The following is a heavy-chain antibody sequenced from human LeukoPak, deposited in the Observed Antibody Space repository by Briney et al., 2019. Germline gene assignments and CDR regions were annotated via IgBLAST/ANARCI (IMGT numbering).Heavy chain of an antibody. CDR1: GGSISSGSYY. D-gene: IGHD3-22*01. Sequence: SETLSLTCTVSGGSISSGSYYWSWIRQPAGKGLEWIGRIYTSGSTNYNPSLKSRVTISVDTSKNQFSLKLSSVTGADTAVYYCARSYYDSSGDFDIWGQGTMVTVSS. J-gene: IGHJ3*02. V-gene: IGHV4-61*02. CDR3: ARSYYDSSGDFDI. CDR2: IYTSGST.